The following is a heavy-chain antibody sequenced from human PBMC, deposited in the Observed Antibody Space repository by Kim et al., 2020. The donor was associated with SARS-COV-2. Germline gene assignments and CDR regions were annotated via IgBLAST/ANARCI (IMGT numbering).Heavy chain of an antibody. CDR1: GGTFSSYA. Sequence: SVKVSCKASGGTFSSYAISWVRQAPGQGLEWMGGIIHIFGTANYAQKFQGRVTITADESTSTAYMELSSLRSEDTAVYYCARENDSSGPTPLYGMDVWGQGTTVAVSS. CDR3: ARENDSSGPTPLYGMDV. CDR2: IIHIFGTA. J-gene: IGHJ6*02. V-gene: IGHV1-69*13. D-gene: IGHD3-22*01.